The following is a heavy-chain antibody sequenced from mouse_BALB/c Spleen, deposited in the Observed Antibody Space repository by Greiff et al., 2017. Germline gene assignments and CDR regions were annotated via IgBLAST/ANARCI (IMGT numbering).Heavy chain of an antibody. V-gene: IGHV5-6-3*01. J-gene: IGHJ3*01. D-gene: IGHD1-1*01. Sequence: DVHLVESGGGLVQPGGSLKLSCAASGFTFSSYGMSWVRQTPDKRLELVATINSNGGSTYYPDSVKGRFTISRDNAKNTLYLQMSSLKSEDTAMYYCARGGDYAWFAYWGQGTLVTVSA. CDR2: INSNGGST. CDR1: GFTFSSYG. CDR3: ARGGDYAWFAY.